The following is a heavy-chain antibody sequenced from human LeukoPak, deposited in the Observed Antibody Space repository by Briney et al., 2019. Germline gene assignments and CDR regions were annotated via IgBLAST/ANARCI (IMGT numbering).Heavy chain of an antibody. J-gene: IGHJ4*02. V-gene: IGHV3-23*01. CDR3: AKMVCSGTSCYVFDY. CDR2: ISGSGGGT. CDR1: GFAFSSYA. Sequence: GGSLRLSCAASGFAFSSYAMNWVRQAPGKGLEWVSAISGSGGGTYYADSVKGRFTISRDNSKSTLNLQMNSLRAEDTAVYYWAKMVCSGTSCYVFDYWGQGTLVTVSS. D-gene: IGHD2-2*01.